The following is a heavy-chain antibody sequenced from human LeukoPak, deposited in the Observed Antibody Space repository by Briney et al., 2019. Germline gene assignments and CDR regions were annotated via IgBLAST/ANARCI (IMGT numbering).Heavy chain of an antibody. CDR2: ITSSSSYI. Sequence: GGSLRLSCVASGFTFNTYNMNWVRRAPGKGLEWVSSITSSSSYIYYADSVKGRFTISRDNAKSSLYLQMNSLRDEDTAVYYCARDPYSGNYGDYYYYMDVWGKGTTVTISS. CDR1: GFTFNTYN. V-gene: IGHV3-21*01. D-gene: IGHD1-26*01. J-gene: IGHJ6*03. CDR3: ARDPYSGNYGDYYYYMDV.